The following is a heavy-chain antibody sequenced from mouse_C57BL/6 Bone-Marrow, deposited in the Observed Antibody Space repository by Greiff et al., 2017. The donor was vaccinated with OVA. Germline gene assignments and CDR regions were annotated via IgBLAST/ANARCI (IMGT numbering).Heavy chain of an antibody. V-gene: IGHV14-4*01. J-gene: IGHJ3*01. Sequence: VQLKESGAELVRPGASVKLSCTASGFNIKDDYMHWVKQRPEQGLEWIGWIDPENGDTEYASKFQGKATITADTSSNTAYLQLSSLTSEDTAGYYVNSDPFEYGGQGTLGTVSA. CDR2: IDPENGDT. CDR1: GFNIKDDY. CDR3: NSDPFEY.